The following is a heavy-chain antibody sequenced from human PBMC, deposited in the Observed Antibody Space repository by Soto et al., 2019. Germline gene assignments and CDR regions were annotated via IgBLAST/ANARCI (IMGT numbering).Heavy chain of an antibody. V-gene: IGHV1-69*01. D-gene: IGHD3-10*01. CDR2: IIPLFGTS. Sequence: QVQLEQSGAEVKKPGSSVKVSCKASGRTFATHAISWVRRAPGQGFEWMGGIIPLFGTSTYAQKFQGRVTITADESTNTAYMELNSLRSEDTAVYYCARGTAMVRGVSATRYYYHGMDVWGQGTTVSVSS. CDR3: ARGTAMVRGVSATRYYYHGMDV. J-gene: IGHJ6*02. CDR1: GRTFATHA.